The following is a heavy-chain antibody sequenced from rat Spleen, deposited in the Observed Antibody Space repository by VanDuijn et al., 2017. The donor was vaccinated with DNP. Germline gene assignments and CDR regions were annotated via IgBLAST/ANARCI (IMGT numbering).Heavy chain of an antibody. V-gene: IGHV2S8*01. CDR3: TRDYSATGY. D-gene: IGHD1-1*01. CDR2: ISGGGST. Sequence: VQLKESGPGLVQPSQTLSLTCTVSGFSLTTYGVSWVRQPPGKGLEWIAAISGGGSTYYNSALKSRLSISRDTSKSQVFLKMNSLQTEDTAIYFCTRDYSATGYWGQGVMVTVSS. CDR1: GFSLTTYG. J-gene: IGHJ2*01.